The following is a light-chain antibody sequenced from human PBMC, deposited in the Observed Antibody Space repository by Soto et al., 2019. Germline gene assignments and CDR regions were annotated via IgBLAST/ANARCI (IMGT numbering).Light chain of an antibody. CDR3: VLYMGGVPV. CDR2: RTN. V-gene: IGLV8-61*01. CDR1: SGSVSTNYY. J-gene: IGLJ2*01. Sequence: QAVVTQEPSFSVSPGGTVTLTCGLSSGSVSTNYYPSWYQQTPGQAPRTLIYRTNTRSSGVPDRFSGSILGNKAALTISGAQADDESDYYCVLYMGGVPVFGGGTKLTVL.